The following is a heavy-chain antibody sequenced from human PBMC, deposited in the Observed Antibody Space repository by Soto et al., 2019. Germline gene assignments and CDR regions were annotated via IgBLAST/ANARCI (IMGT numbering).Heavy chain of an antibody. V-gene: IGHV3-33*06. CDR1: GFTFSHYG. CDR3: ANVIATTGTGSLDY. CDR2: IWYDGSDK. J-gene: IGHJ4*02. Sequence: QVQLVESGGGVVQPGRSLRLSCAASGFTFSHYGMHWVRQGPGKGLEGLAMIWYDGSDKYYADSVKGRFTISRDDSRNTVYLQMNSLRAEDTAIYYCANVIATTGTGSLDYWGQGTLVTVSS. D-gene: IGHD6-13*01.